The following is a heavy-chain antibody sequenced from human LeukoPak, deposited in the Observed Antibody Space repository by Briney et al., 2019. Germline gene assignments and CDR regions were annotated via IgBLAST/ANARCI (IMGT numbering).Heavy chain of an antibody. CDR2: ISSSSSTI. J-gene: IGHJ6*03. V-gene: IGHV3-48*01. CDR3: ARAAYDYYYMDV. CDR1: GFTFSSYS. Sequence: PGGSLRLSCAASGFTFSSYSMNWVRQAPGKGLEWVSYISSSSSTIYYADSVKGRFTISGDNAKNSLYLQMNSLRAEDTAVYYCARAAYDYYYMDVWGKGTTVTVSS.